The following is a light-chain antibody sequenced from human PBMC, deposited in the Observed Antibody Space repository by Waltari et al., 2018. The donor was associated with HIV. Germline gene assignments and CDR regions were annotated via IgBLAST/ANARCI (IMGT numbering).Light chain of an antibody. Sequence: SYELTQPPSVSASPGPTARIPCSGDALPTQSAYWYQQRPGQAPVLVIYKDDERPSGIPERFSGSSSGTTVTLTISGVQAEDEADYYCQSVESSGSRVFGGGTKLTVL. J-gene: IGLJ3*02. CDR1: ALPTQS. CDR2: KDD. CDR3: QSVESSGSRV. V-gene: IGLV3-25*03.